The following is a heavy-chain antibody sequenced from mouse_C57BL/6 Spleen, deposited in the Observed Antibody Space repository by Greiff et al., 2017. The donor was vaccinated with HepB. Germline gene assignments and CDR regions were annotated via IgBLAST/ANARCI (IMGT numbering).Heavy chain of an antibody. V-gene: IGHV5-9-1*02. J-gene: IGHJ1*03. CDR3: TRWYDYDHWYFDV. CDR2: ISSGGDYI. CDR1: GFTFSSYA. D-gene: IGHD2-4*01. Sequence: DVMLVESGEGLVKPGGSLKLSCAASGFTFSSYAMSWVRQTPEKRLEWVAYISSGGDYIYYADTVKGRFTISSDNARNTLYLQMSSLKSADTAMYYCTRWYDYDHWYFDVWGTGPTVTVSS.